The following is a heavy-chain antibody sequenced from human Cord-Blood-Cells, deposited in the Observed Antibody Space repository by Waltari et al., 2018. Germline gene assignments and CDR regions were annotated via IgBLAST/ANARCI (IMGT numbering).Heavy chain of an antibody. CDR1: GGSISSSSYY. V-gene: IGHV4-39*01. CDR3: ASPGADYYDSSGYLYYWDY. D-gene: IGHD3-22*01. Sequence: QLQLQESGPGLVKPSETLSLTCTVSGGSISSSSYYWGWIRQPPGKGLGWIGSIYYSGYPYYNPSLKSRLTIYVDTSKNQFSLKLSAVSDADTAVYYCASPGADYYDSSGYLYYWDYWGQGTLVTVSS. J-gene: IGHJ4*02. CDR2: IYYSGYP.